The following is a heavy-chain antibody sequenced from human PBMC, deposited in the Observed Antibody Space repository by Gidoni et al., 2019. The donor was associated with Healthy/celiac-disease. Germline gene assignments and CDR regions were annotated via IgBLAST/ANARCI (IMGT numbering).Heavy chain of an antibody. Sequence: EVQLLESGGGLVQPGGSLRLTCAASGSTFSSYAMSWVRQAPGKGLEVVSAISSSGGSTYYADSVKGLFTISRDNSKNTLYLQMTSLRAEDTAVYYCAKSSPVDAFDIWGQGTMVTVSS. CDR2: ISSSGGST. CDR3: AKSSPVDAFDI. V-gene: IGHV3-23*01. D-gene: IGHD2-2*01. CDR1: GSTFSSYA. J-gene: IGHJ3*02.